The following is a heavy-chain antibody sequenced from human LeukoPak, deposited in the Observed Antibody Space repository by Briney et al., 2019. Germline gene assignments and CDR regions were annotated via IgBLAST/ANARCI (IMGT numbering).Heavy chain of an antibody. V-gene: IGHV3-53*01. D-gene: IGHD3-22*01. J-gene: IGHJ6*02. CDR2: IYGGGST. Sequence: GGSLRLSCAASGFIVSSHHMSWVRQAPGKGLEWVSIIYGGGSTYYADSVKGRFTISRDNSKNTLYLQMNSLRAEDTAVYYCARGADMIVVETGYYYYGMDVWGQGTTVTVSS. CDR1: GFIVSSHH. CDR3: ARGADMIVVETGYYYYGMDV.